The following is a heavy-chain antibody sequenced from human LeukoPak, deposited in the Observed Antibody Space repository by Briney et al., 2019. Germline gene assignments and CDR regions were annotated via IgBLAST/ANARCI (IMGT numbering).Heavy chain of an antibody. CDR3: AKDSRSSNTYVTN. CDR1: GFTVSSNY. D-gene: IGHD2-15*01. V-gene: IGHV3-53*01. CDR2: IYSGGST. Sequence: GGSLRLSCAASGFTVSSNYMSWVRQAPGKGLEWVSVIYSGGSTYYADSVKGRFTISRDNSKNTLYLQMNSLRAEDTALYYCAKDSRSSNTYVTNWGQGTQVTVSS. J-gene: IGHJ4*02.